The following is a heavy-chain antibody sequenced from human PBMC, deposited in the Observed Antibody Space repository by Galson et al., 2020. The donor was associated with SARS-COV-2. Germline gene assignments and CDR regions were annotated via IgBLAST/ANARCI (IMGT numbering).Heavy chain of an antibody. Sequence: GESLKISCKPYGYTFTNNWIGWVRQMSGKGLEWMGIIHPAVSDTRYRPSFEGQVTLSVDKTVGTAYLQWSSLRPSDSAMSYCVRLLDSGSSRSWCQGTLVTVSS. CDR2: IHPAVSDT. D-gene: IGHD3-10*01. V-gene: IGHV5-51*01. CDR3: VRLLDSGSSRS. J-gene: IGHJ4*02. CDR1: GYTFTNNW.